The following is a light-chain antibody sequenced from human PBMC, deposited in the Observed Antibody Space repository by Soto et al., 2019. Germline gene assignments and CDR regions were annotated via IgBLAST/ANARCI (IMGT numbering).Light chain of an antibody. CDR2: GNS. CDR1: SSNIGAGYD. Sequence: QSVLTQPPSVSGAPGQRVTISCTGSSSNIGAGYDVHWYQQLPGTAPKLLIYGNSNRPSGVPDRFSGFKSGTSASLAITGLQAEDEADYYCQSYDSSLSGSGVVFGGGTQLTVL. CDR3: QSYDSSLSGSGVV. J-gene: IGLJ2*01. V-gene: IGLV1-40*01.